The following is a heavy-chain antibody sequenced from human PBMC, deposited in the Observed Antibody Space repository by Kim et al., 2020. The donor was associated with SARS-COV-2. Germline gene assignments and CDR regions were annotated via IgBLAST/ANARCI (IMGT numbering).Heavy chain of an antibody. D-gene: IGHD3-22*01. CDR1: GYTFTDYH. V-gene: IGHV1-2*06. CDR2: IKPDSGGT. Sequence: ASVKVSCKASGYTFTDYHIHWVRQAPGQGLEWMGRIKPDSGGTNFAQKFQGRVTMTRDTSISTVYMELSSLRSDHPAVSYFARVSFANLSSSEPGYYYF. CDR3: ARVSFANLSSSEPGYYYF. J-gene: IGHJ4*01.